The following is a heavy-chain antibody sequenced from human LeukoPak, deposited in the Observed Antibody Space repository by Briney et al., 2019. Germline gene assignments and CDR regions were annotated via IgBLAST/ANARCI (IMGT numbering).Heavy chain of an antibody. CDR2: TNPNSGGT. Sequence: WASVKVSCKASGYTFTGYYMHWVRQAPGQGLEWMGWTNPNSGGTNYAQKFQGRVTMTRDTSISTAYMELSRLRSDDTAVYYCARDHPIAARPYHAFDTWGQGTMVTVSS. V-gene: IGHV1-2*02. CDR3: ARDHPIAARPYHAFDT. CDR1: GYTFTGYY. D-gene: IGHD6-6*01. J-gene: IGHJ3*02.